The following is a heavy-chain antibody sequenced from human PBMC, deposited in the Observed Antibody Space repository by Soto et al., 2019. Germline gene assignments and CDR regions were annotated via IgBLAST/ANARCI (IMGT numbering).Heavy chain of an antibody. CDR3: AREITIFRVVITDSNYGMDV. CDR1: GYTFTGYY. D-gene: IGHD3-3*01. V-gene: IGHV1-2*02. CDR2: INPNSGGT. Sequence: ASVKVSCKASGYTFTGYYMHWVRQAPGQGLEWMGWINPNSGGTNYAQKFQGRVTMTRDTSISTAYMELSRLRSDDTAVYYCAREITIFRVVITDSNYGMDVWGQGTTVTVSS. J-gene: IGHJ6*02.